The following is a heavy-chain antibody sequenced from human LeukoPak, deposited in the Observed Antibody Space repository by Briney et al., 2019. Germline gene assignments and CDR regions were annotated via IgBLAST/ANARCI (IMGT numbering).Heavy chain of an antibody. D-gene: IGHD1-26*01. J-gene: IGHJ6*03. CDR2: ISYDGSNK. V-gene: IGHV3-30*04. CDR3: AKDSKIVGATFRSYHYMDV. Sequence: GGSLRLSCAASGFALNNYAIHWVRQAPGKGLEWVAVISYDGSNKYYADSVKGRFTISRDNSKNTLYLQMNSLRAEDTAVYYCAKDSKIVGATFRSYHYMDVWGKGTAVTVSS. CDR1: GFALNNYA.